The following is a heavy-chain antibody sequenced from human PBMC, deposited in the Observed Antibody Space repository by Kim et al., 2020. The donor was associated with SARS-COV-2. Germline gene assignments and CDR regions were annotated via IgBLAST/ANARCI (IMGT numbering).Heavy chain of an antibody. D-gene: IGHD3-10*01. Sequence: GGSLRLSCAASGFTFSSYAMSWVRQAPGKGLEWVSAISGSGGSTYYADSVKGRFTISRDNSKNTLYLQMNSLRAEDTAVYYCAKDLSRLGEGGPDYWGQGTLVTVSS. CDR1: GFTFSSYA. J-gene: IGHJ4*02. CDR2: ISGSGGST. CDR3: AKDLSRLGEGGPDY. V-gene: IGHV3-23*01.